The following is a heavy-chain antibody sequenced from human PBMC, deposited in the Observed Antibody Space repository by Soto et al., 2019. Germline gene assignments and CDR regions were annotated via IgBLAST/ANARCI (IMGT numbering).Heavy chain of an antibody. CDR2: INHSGST. D-gene: IGHD6-6*01. V-gene: IGHV4-34*01. CDR3: ARGPLSSPYYYYYGMDV. Sequence: QVQLQQWGAGLLKPSETLSLTCAVYGGSFSGYYWSWIRQPPGKGLEWIGEINHSGSTNYNPSLKGRVTISVDTSKNQFSLKLSSVTAADTAVYYCARGPLSSPYYYYYGMDVWGQGTTVTVSS. J-gene: IGHJ6*02. CDR1: GGSFSGYY.